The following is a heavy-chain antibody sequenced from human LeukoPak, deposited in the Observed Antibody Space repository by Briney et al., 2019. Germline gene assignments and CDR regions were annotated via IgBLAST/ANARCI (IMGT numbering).Heavy chain of an antibody. J-gene: IGHJ4*02. CDR1: GFTFSGFT. D-gene: IGHD4-23*01. CDR2: ISGRDSSP. V-gene: IGHV3-23*01. Sequence: GGSPRLSCTASGFTFSGFTLNWLRQAPGKGLEWVSGISGRDSSPYYADSVKGRFTISRDNSKNTVFLQLNSLRAEDTAVYYCAKGGGWLYYFDYWGQGNLDPVSS. CDR3: AKGGGWLYYFDY.